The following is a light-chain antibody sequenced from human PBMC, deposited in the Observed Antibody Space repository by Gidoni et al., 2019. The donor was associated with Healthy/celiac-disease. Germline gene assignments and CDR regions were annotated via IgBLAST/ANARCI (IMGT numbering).Light chain of an antibody. V-gene: IGKV1-39*01. CDR2: AAS. CDR3: QQSYSTPYT. J-gene: IGKJ2*01. CDR1: QSISSY. Sequence: DSQMTQSPSSLSASVGDRVTITCRARQSISSYLNWYQQKPGKAPKLLIYAASSLQSGVPSRFSGSGSGTDFTLTISSLQPEDFATYYCQQSYSTPYTFXQXTKLEIK.